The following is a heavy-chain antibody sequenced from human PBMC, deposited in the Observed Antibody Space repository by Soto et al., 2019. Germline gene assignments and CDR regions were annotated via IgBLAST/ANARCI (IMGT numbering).Heavy chain of an antibody. J-gene: IGHJ4*02. D-gene: IGHD3-22*01. CDR1: GYTFTSYC. Sequence: ASVKVSCKASGYTFTSYCMHWVRQAPGQGLEWMGIINPSGGSTSYAQKFQGRVTMTRDTSTSTVYMELSSLRSEDTAVYYCARDLNDSSGYYGTFDYWGQGTLVTVSS. CDR3: ARDLNDSSGYYGTFDY. V-gene: IGHV1-46*01. CDR2: INPSGGST.